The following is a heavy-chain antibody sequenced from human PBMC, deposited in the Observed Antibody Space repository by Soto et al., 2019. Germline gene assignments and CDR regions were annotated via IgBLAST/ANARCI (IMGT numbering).Heavy chain of an antibody. CDR2: IIPVFGTA. J-gene: IGHJ4*02. CDR3: ARDAVEWIQPPYYFAY. Sequence: QVQLVQSGAEVKKPGSSVKVSCKASGGTFSSYAISWVRQAPGQGLEWMGGIIPVFGTANYAQKFQGRVTITADESTSTAYMELSSLRSEDTAVYYCARDAVEWIQPPYYFAYWGQGTLVTVSS. CDR1: GGTFSSYA. D-gene: IGHD5-18*01. V-gene: IGHV1-69*01.